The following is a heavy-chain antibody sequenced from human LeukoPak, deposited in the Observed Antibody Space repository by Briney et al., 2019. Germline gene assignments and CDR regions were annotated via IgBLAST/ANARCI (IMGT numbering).Heavy chain of an antibody. CDR1: GGSMSGHY. CDR2: IYHSEST. CDR3: ARAYYDFWSSDY. J-gene: IGHJ4*02. V-gene: IGHV4-59*11. Sequence: SETLSLTCTVSGGSMSGHYWSWIRQPPGKGLEWIGYIYHSESTNYNPSLKSRVTISVDTSKNQFSLKLRSVTAADTAVYYCARAYYDFWSSDYWGQGTLVTVSS. D-gene: IGHD3-3*01.